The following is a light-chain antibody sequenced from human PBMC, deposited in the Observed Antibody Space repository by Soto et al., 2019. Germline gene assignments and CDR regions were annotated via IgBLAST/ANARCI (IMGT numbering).Light chain of an antibody. J-gene: IGKJ1*01. CDR3: QKYNSAPWT. CDR2: AAS. CDR1: QGISNY. V-gene: IGKV1-27*01. Sequence: DIQMTQAPSSLSASVGDRDTITCRASQGISNYLAWYQQIPGKVPKLLIYAASTLQSGVPSRFSGSGSGTDFTLTISSLQPEDVGIYYCQKYNSAPWTFGQGTNVEIK.